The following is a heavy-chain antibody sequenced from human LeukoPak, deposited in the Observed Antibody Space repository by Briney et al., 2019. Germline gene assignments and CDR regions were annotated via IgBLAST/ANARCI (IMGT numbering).Heavy chain of an antibody. CDR3: ARERVTTTSFDY. V-gene: IGHV3-7*01. Sequence: GGSLRLSCAASGFTFSSYWMNWLRQAPGKGPEWVANIKQDGGAKNYVDSVKGRFTISRDNAKNSLYLQMNNLRVEDTAVYYCARERVTTTSFDYWGQGVLVTVSS. D-gene: IGHD2/OR15-2a*01. J-gene: IGHJ4*02. CDR1: GFTFSSYW. CDR2: IKQDGGAK.